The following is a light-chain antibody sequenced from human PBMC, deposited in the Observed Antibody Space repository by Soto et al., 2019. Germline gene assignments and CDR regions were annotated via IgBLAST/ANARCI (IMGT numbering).Light chain of an antibody. CDR1: QGISSY. CDR2: AAS. Sequence: AIRMTQSPSSFSASTGDRVTITCRASQGISSYFSWYQQTPRKAPKLLIYAASTMQSGVPSRFSGSGSGTDVTLTISGLQSEDFATYYCQQYYSYPPLTFGGGTKVEIK. CDR3: QQYYSYPPLT. J-gene: IGKJ4*01. V-gene: IGKV1-8*01.